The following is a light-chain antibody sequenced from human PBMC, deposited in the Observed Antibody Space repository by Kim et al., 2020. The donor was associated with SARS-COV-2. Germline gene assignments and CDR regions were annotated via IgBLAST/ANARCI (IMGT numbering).Light chain of an antibody. CDR1: TSNIGNSF. V-gene: IGLV1-47*01. CDR3: ATWADSLRSVV. Sequence: ELTQPPSASGTPGQRLTISCSGSTSNIGNSFVYWYQQLPGTAPKFLIYRDNERPSGVPDRFSGSKSGTSASLAISGLRSEDEADYYCATWADSLRSVV. J-gene: IGLJ2*01. CDR2: RDN.